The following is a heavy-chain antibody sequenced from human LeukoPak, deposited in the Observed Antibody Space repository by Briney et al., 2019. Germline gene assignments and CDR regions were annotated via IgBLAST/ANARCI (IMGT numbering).Heavy chain of an antibody. D-gene: IGHD3-10*01. CDR2: ISGSGGST. CDR1: GFTCSSYA. J-gene: IGHJ4*02. Sequence: GGSLRLSGAASGFTCSSYAMSWVRQAPGKGLEWVSAISGSGGSTYYADSVKGRFTISRDNSKNTLYLQMNSLRAEDTAVYYCAPTHYGSGYYFDYWGQGTLVTVSS. CDR3: APTHYGSGYYFDY. V-gene: IGHV3-23*01.